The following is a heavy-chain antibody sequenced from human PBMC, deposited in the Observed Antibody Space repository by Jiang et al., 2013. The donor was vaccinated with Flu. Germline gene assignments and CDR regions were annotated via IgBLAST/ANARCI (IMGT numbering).Heavy chain of an antibody. CDR2: TYYRSKWYN. D-gene: IGHD6-13*01. Sequence: SQTLSLTCAISGDSVSSNSAAWNWIRQSPSRGLEWLGRTYYRSKWYNDYAVSVKSRITINPDTSKNQFSLQLNSVTPEDTAVYYCARYSSSWWDYYYYYGMDVWGQGTTGHRLL. CDR1: GDSVSSNSAA. CDR3: ARYSSSWWDYYYYYGMDV. J-gene: IGHJ6*02. V-gene: IGHV6-1*01.